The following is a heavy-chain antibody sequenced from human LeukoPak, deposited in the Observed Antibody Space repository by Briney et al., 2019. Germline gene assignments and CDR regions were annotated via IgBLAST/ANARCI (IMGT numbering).Heavy chain of an antibody. CDR3: ARCTSTSCYNFDY. CDR1: GGSIVSSTFY. J-gene: IGHJ4*02. Sequence: SETLSLTCSASGGSIVSSTFYWGWVRQPPGKGLEWIGIIHHSGSTYYNSSLKSRVTISVDTSKNTLSLKLNSVTAADTALYYCARCTSTSCYNFDYWGQGTLVTVSS. CDR2: IHHSGST. D-gene: IGHD2-2*02. V-gene: IGHV4-39*01.